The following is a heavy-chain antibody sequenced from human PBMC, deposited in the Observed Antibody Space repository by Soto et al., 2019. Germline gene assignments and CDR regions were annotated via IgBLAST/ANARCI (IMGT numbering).Heavy chain of an antibody. CDR3: ARAPSSRFAAA. J-gene: IGHJ4*02. Sequence: PSETLSLTCAVYGGSFSGYYWSWIRQPPGKGLEWIGEINHSGSTNYNPSLKSRVTISVDTSKNQFSLKLSSVTAADTAVYYCARAPSSRFAAAWGQGTLVTVSS. CDR1: GGSFSGYY. CDR2: INHSGST. D-gene: IGHD6-13*01. V-gene: IGHV4-34*01.